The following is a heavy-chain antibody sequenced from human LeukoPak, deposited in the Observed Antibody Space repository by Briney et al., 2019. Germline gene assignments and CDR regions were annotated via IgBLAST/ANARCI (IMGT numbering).Heavy chain of an antibody. Sequence: GGSLRLXCAASGFTFSSYWMSWVRQAPGKGLEWVANIKQDGSEKYYVDSVKGRFTISRDNAKNSLYLQMNSLRAEDTAVYYCAREKEQWLDDAFDIWGQGTMVTVSS. CDR1: GFTFSSYW. D-gene: IGHD6-19*01. V-gene: IGHV3-7*01. CDR3: AREKEQWLDDAFDI. CDR2: IKQDGSEK. J-gene: IGHJ3*02.